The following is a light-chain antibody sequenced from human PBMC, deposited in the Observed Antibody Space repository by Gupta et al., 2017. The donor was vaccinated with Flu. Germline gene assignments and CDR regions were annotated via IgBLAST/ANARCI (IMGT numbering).Light chain of an antibody. CDR2: KAS. CDR3: QQYSANSPWT. V-gene: IGKV1-5*03. CDR1: QNIITW. J-gene: IGKJ1*01. Sequence: VQMTQSPSTLSASVGDRVTIPCRASQNIITWLAWFQQKPGKAPKVLISKASNLETGAPSRFSGSGSGTEFTLTISSLQPDDFATYDCQQYSANSPWTFGQGTKV.